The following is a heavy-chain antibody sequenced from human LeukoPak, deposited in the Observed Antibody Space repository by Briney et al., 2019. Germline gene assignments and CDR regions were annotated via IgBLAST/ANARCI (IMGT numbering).Heavy chain of an antibody. CDR3: AKVTEAVTPRHSDY. V-gene: IGHV3-23*01. D-gene: IGHD4-11*01. J-gene: IGHJ4*02. CDR1: GFTFSSYA. Sequence: GGSLRLSCVASGFTFSSYAMTWVRQAPGKGLEWVSGIRGSGVSTYYADSVRGRFTISRDNSKNTLYLQMNSLRADDTAVYYCAKVTEAVTPRHSDYWGQGTLVTVSS. CDR2: IRGSGVST.